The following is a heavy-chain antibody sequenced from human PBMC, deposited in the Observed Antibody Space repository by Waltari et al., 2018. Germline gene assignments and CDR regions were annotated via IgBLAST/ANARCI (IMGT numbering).Heavy chain of an antibody. Sequence: QLQLQESGPGLVKPSETLSLTCTVSGGSIRSSSYYWGWIRPPPGKGLEWIGSIYYSGSTYYNPSLKSRVTISVDTSKNQFSLKLSSVTAADTAVYYCARSEDLGWELLPTFDYWGQGTLVTVSS. D-gene: IGHD1-26*01. CDR3: ARSEDLGWELLPTFDY. CDR2: IYYSGST. CDR1: GGSIRSSSYY. J-gene: IGHJ4*02. V-gene: IGHV4-39*07.